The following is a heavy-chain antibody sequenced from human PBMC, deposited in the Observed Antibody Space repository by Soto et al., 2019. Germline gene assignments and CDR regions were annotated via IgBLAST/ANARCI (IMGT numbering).Heavy chain of an antibody. J-gene: IGHJ6*02. CDR2: IIPIFRTA. Sequence: ALVKVSCKASGGTFSSYAIIWLRQAPGQGLDWMGGIIPIFRTANYAQKFQGRVTITADKSTSTAYMELSSLRSEDTAVYYCARDDPMVRGVIMEYYYGMDVWGQGTTVTVSS. CDR3: ARDDPMVRGVIMEYYYGMDV. D-gene: IGHD3-10*01. CDR1: GGTFSSYA. V-gene: IGHV1-69*06.